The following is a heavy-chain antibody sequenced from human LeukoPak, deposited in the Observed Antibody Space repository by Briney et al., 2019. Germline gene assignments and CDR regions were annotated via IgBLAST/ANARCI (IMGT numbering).Heavy chain of an antibody. D-gene: IGHD3-22*01. CDR1: GYRFNAYW. CDR3: ARPNITSYYDSRGYDAFDV. V-gene: IGHV5-51*01. J-gene: IGHJ3*01. CDR2: IYPDVSDT. Sequence: NTGESLKISCKGSGYRFNAYWIAWVRQMPGKGLKWMGIIYPDVSDTRYSPSFQGQVTISADKSVRTAYLQWSSLKASDTAMYYCARPNITSYYDSRGYDAFDVWGQGTMVTVSS.